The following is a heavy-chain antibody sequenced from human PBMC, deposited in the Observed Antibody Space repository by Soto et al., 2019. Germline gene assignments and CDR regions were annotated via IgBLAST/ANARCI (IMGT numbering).Heavy chain of an antibody. J-gene: IGHJ4*02. CDR2: ISPSSSTI. CDR1: GFTFSSHS. V-gene: IGHV3-48*01. Sequence: EVQLVESGGGLVQPGGSLRLSCAASGFTFSSHSMNWVRQAPGKGLEWVSYISPSSSTIYYADSVKGRFTISRDNAKNSLYLQMNSLRAEDTAVYYCAREQYYYDSSRYSYWGQGTLVTVSS. D-gene: IGHD3-22*01. CDR3: AREQYYYDSSRYSY.